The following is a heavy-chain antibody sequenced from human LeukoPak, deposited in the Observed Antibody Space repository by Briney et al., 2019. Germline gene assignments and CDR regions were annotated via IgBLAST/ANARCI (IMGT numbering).Heavy chain of an antibody. J-gene: IGHJ6*03. CDR2: VNSDGTGT. CDR3: IITLLVATSPYMDV. V-gene: IGHV3-74*01. Sequence: PGGSLRLSCAASGFTFSSYWMHWVRHAPGKGLVWVSRVNSDGTGTTYADSVEGRFTISRDNAKNTVYLQMHSLRAEDTAIYYCIITLLVATSPYMDVWGKGTTVTVSS. CDR1: GFTFSSYW. D-gene: IGHD5-12*01.